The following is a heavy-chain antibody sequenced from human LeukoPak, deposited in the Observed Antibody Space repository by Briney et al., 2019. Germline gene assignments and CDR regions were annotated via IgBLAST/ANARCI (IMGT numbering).Heavy chain of an antibody. CDR3: ARDSSDVRSLIAR. CDR1: GYTFTDYY. V-gene: IGHV1-2*06. Sequence: ASVKVSCKASGYTFTDYYIHWVRQAPGQGLEWMGRINPNSGGTNYAQKFQGRVTMNRDTSISTAYMELSRLRSDDTAVYYCARDSSDVRSLIARWGQGTLVTVSS. J-gene: IGHJ1*01. D-gene: IGHD3-10*02. CDR2: INPNSGGT.